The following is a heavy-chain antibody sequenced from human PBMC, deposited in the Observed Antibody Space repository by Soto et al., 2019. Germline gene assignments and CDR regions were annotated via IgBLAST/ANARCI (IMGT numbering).Heavy chain of an antibody. CDR1: GYTFTSYG. CDR3: AKVVGALGHWFDT. Sequence: QVQLVQSGGEVKKPGASVKVSCKASGYTFTSYGISWVRQAPGQGLEWIGRISAYNGNTNYAQKLQGRVTMTTDTSTSTAYMDPRSLRSDDTAVYYWAKVVGALGHWFDTRGQGTLVNIAS. J-gene: IGHJ5*02. CDR2: ISAYNGNT. V-gene: IGHV1-18*01. D-gene: IGHD1-26*01.